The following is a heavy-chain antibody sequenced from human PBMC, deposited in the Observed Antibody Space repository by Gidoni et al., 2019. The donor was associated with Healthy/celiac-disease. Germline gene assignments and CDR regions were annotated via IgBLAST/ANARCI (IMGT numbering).Heavy chain of an antibody. CDR2: INHSGST. D-gene: IGHD2-15*01. CDR3: ATQAYYCSGGSCYDVDY. J-gene: IGHJ4*02. V-gene: IGHV4-34*01. CDR1: GGSFSGYY. Sequence: QVQLQQWGAGLLKPSETLSLTCAVYGGSFSGYYWSWIRQPPGKGLEWIGEINHSGSTNYNPSLKSRVTISVDTSKNQFSLKLSSVTAADTAVYYCATQAYYCSGGSCYDVDYWGQGTLVTVSS.